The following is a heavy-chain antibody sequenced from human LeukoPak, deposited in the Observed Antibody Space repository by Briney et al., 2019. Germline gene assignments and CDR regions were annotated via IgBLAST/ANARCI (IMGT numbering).Heavy chain of an antibody. CDR1: GFTFSSYG. J-gene: IGHJ4*02. CDR2: IWYDGSNK. V-gene: IGHV3-33*01. Sequence: PGRSLRLSCAASGFTFSSYGMHWVRQAPGKGLEWVAVIWYDGSNKYYADSVKGRFTISRDNAKNSLYLQMNSLRAEDTAVYYCARGVNGGTFDYWGQGTLVTVSS. CDR3: ARGVNGGTFDY. D-gene: IGHD4-23*01.